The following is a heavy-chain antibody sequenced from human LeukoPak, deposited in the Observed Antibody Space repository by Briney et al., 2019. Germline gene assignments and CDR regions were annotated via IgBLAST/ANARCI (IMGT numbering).Heavy chain of an antibody. D-gene: IGHD3-10*01. CDR3: ARDAVYYYGSGSYVDY. V-gene: IGHV3-53*05. J-gene: IGHJ4*02. Sequence: GGSLRLSCAVSGFTVSSNYMSWVRQAPGKGLEWVSVIYSDGSTYSADSVKGRFTISRDNSKNTLYLQINSLRAEDTAVYHCARDAVYYYGSGSYVDYWGQGTLVTVSS. CDR2: IYSDGST. CDR1: GFTVSSNY.